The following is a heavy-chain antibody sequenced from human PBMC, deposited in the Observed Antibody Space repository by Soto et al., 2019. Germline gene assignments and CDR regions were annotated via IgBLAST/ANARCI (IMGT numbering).Heavy chain of an antibody. J-gene: IGHJ4*02. CDR3: ARDDYYEGSGDY. CDR2: IKQDGSEL. CDR1: GFTFSTYW. D-gene: IGHD3-22*01. Sequence: EVQLVESGGGLVQRGGSLRLSCAASGFTFSTYWMSWVRQAPGKGLEWVANIKQDGSELYYVDSVKGRFSISRDNAKNSVYLQMNSLRTEDTAVYYCARDDYYEGSGDYWGQGTLVTVPS. V-gene: IGHV3-7*03.